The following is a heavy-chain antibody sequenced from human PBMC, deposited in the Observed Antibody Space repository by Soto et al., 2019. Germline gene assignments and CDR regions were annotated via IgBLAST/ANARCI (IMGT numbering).Heavy chain of an antibody. CDR1: GGSISSYY. CDR2: IYYSGST. CDR3: ARGYSSSSEFAD. Sequence: PSETLSLTCTVSGGSISSYYWSWIRQPPGKGLEWIGYIYYSGSTNYNPSLKSRVTISVDTSKNQFSLKLSSVTAADTAVYYCARGYSSSSEFADWGQGTLVTVSS. V-gene: IGHV4-59*01. D-gene: IGHD6-6*01. J-gene: IGHJ4*02.